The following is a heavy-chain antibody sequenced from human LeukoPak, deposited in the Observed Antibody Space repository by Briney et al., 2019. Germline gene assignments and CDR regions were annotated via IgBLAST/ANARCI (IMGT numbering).Heavy chain of an antibody. CDR2: IYHSGST. J-gene: IGHJ6*03. CDR1: GGSISSSNW. CDR3: ARSKGFYYSDYMDV. V-gene: IGHV4-4*02. Sequence: PSGTLSLTCAVSGGSISSSNWWSWVRQPPGKGLEWIGEIYHSGSTNYNPSLKSRVTISVDKSKNQFSLKLTSVTAADTAVYYCARSKGFYYSDYMDVWGKGTTVTISS.